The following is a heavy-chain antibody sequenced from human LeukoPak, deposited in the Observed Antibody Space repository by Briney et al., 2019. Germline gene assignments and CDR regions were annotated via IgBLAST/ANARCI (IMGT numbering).Heavy chain of an antibody. D-gene: IGHD6-19*01. J-gene: IGHJ4*02. CDR2: IYTSGST. CDR3: ARDGWAGTDY. Sequence: SQTLSLTCTVSGGSISSGSYYWSWIRQPAGKGLEWIGRIYTSGSTNYNPSLKSRVTISVDTSKNQFSLKLSSVTAADAAVYYCARDGWAGTDYWGQGTLVTVSS. V-gene: IGHV4-61*02. CDR1: GGSISSGSYY.